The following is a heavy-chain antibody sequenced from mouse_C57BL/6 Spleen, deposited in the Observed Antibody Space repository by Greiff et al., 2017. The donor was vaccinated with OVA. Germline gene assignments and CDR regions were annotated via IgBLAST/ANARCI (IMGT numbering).Heavy chain of an antibody. CDR2: ISSGSSTI. Sequence: EVQLVESGGGLVKPGGSLKLSCAASGFTFSDYGMHWVRQAPEKGLEWVAYISSGSSTIYYADTVKGRFTITRDNAKNTLFLQMTSLRSEDTAMYYCSRGCDGYYEAMDYWGQGTSVTVSS. J-gene: IGHJ4*01. CDR3: SRGCDGYYEAMDY. D-gene: IGHD2-3*01. V-gene: IGHV5-17*01. CDR1: GFTFSDYG.